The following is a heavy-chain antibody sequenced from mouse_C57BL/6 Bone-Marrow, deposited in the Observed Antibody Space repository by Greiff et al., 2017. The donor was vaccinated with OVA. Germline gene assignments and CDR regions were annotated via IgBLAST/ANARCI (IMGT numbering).Heavy chain of an antibody. J-gene: IGHJ4*01. CDR1: GYSITSGYD. D-gene: IGHD1-1*01. CDR2: ISYSGST. V-gene: IGHV3-1*01. Sequence: ESGPGMVKPSQSLSLTCTVTGYSITSGYDWHWIRHFPGNKLEWMGYISYSGSTNYNPSLKSRISITHDTSKNHFFLKLNSVTTEDTATYYCARRGVVAYYYARDYWGQGTSVTVSS. CDR3: ARRGVVAYYYARDY.